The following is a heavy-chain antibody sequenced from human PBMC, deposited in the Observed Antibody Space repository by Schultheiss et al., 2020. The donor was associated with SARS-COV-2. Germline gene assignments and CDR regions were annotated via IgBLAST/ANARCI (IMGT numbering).Heavy chain of an antibody. V-gene: IGHV1-2*02. D-gene: IGHD3-22*01. CDR3: ARVKDYYDSSGYLKDPDY. CDR2: INPNSGGT. CDR1: GYTFTGYY. J-gene: IGHJ4*02. Sequence: ASVKVSCKASGYTFTGYYMHWVRQAPGQGLEWMGWINPNSGGTNYAQKFQGRVTMTRDTSTSTVYMELSRLRSDDTAVYYCARVKDYYDSSGYLKDPDYWGQGTLVTVSS.